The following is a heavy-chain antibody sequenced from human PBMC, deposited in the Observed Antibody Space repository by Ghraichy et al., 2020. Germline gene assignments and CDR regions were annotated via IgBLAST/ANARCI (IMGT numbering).Heavy chain of an antibody. D-gene: IGHD3-10*01. Sequence: GGSLRLSCAASGFTFSSYSMNWVRQAPGKGLEWVSYISSSSTIYYADSVKGRFTISRDNAKNSLYLQMNSLRDEDTAVYYCARSNYYGSGGYDYYYGMDVWGQGTTVTVSS. CDR2: ISSSSTI. CDR1: GFTFSSYS. CDR3: ARSNYYGSGGYDYYYGMDV. J-gene: IGHJ6*02. V-gene: IGHV3-48*02.